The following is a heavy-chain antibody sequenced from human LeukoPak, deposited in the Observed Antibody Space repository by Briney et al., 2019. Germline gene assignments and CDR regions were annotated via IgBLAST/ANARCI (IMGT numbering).Heavy chain of an antibody. V-gene: IGHV4-31*03. CDR1: GGSISSGAYY. CDR2: IYYSGST. CDR3: ARGTLGYCSSTSCRWSWFDP. Sequence: SETLSLTCTVSGGSISSGAYYWSWIRQHPGKGLEWIGYIYYSGSTYYNPSLKSRVTISVDTSKNQFSLKLSSVTAADTAVYYCARGTLGYCSSTSCRWSWFDPWGQGTLVTVSS. J-gene: IGHJ5*02. D-gene: IGHD2-2*01.